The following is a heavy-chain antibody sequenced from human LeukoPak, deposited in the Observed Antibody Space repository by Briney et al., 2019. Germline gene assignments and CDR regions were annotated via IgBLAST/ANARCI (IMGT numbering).Heavy chain of an antibody. J-gene: IGHJ3*02. CDR2: IRHHGGNV. CDR1: GFTFSSYS. Sequence: GGSLRLSCAASGFTFSSYSMHWVRQAPGKGLEWVAFIRHHGGNVYYADSVKGRFTISRENSKNTLYLQMNSLRAEDTAVYYCAKDGERATITGDAALDIWGQGTMVTVSS. CDR3: AKDGERATITGDAALDI. D-gene: IGHD5-24*01. V-gene: IGHV3-30*02.